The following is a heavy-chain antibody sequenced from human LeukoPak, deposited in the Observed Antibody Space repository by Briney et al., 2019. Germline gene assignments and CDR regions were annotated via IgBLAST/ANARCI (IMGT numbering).Heavy chain of an antibody. V-gene: IGHV5-51*01. CDR3: ARHPDYGGNSPADY. D-gene: IGHD4-23*01. Sequence: GESLKISCKGSGYSFTGYWIGWVRPMPGKGLEWMGIIYPGDSDTRYSPSFQGQVTISADKSISTAYLQRSSLKASDTAMYYCARHPDYGGNSPADYWGQGTLVTVSS. J-gene: IGHJ4*02. CDR2: IYPGDSDT. CDR1: GYSFTGYW.